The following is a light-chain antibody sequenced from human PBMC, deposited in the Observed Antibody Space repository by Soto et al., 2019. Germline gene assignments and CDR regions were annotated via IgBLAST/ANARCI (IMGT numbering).Light chain of an antibody. CDR1: SSNIGSNY. J-gene: IGLJ3*02. Sequence: QPVLTQPPSASGTPGLRVTISCSGSSSNIGSNYVYWYQQLPGTAPKLLIYRNDQRPSGVPDRFSGSKSGTSASLAISGLRSEDEADYYCAAWDDSLSGRVFGGGTKLTVL. V-gene: IGLV1-47*01. CDR3: AAWDDSLSGRV. CDR2: RND.